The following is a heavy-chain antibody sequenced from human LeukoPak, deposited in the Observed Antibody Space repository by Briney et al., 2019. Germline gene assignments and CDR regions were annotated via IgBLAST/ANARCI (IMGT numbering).Heavy chain of an antibody. CDR1: GFTFTTYS. V-gene: IGHV3-21*04. CDR2: ITSSRHYL. D-gene: IGHD6-19*01. CDR3: ARAWTVADYFDY. J-gene: IGHJ4*02. Sequence: PGGSLRLSCAASGFTFTTYSMSWVRQAPGKGLEWVSSITSSRHYLHYADSVKGRFTISTDDAKNSLHLHMDSLRVEDTAICYCARAWTVADYFDYWGQGILVTVSS.